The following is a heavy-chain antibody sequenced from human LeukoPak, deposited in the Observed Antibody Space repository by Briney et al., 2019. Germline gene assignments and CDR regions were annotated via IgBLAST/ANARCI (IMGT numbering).Heavy chain of an antibody. CDR3: ARGGYYYDSSGYPHNY. Sequence: SETLSLTCAVYGGSFSGYYWSWIRQPPGKGLEWIGEINHSGSTNYNPSFKSRVTISVDTSKNQFSLKLSSVTAADTAVYYCARGGYYYDSSGYPHNYWGQGTLVTVSS. J-gene: IGHJ4*02. V-gene: IGHV4-34*01. D-gene: IGHD3-22*01. CDR1: GGSFSGYY. CDR2: INHSGST.